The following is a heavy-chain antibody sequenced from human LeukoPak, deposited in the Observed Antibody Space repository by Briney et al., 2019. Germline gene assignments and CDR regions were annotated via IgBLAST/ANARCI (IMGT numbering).Heavy chain of an antibody. Sequence: GGSLRLSCAASGFTFSSYAMSWVRQAPGKGLEWVSAISGSGGSTYYADSVKGRFTISRDNSKNTLYLQMNSLRAEDTAVYYCAKWPGIAVADTSLAGYWGQGTLVTVSS. D-gene: IGHD6-19*01. CDR2: ISGSGGST. V-gene: IGHV3-23*01. CDR3: AKWPGIAVADTSLAGY. J-gene: IGHJ4*02. CDR1: GFTFSSYA.